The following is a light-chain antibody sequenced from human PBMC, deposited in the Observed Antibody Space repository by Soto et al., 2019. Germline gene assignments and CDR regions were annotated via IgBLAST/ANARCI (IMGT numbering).Light chain of an antibody. V-gene: IGKV3-20*01. Sequence: ESVLTQSPGTLSLSPGERVTLSCRASQSVNSSYLAWYQQKPGQPPRLLIYGASSRATGIPDRFSGSGSGTDFTLTISRLEPEDFAVYYCQQYSTSLALTFGGGTKVEIK. CDR2: GAS. J-gene: IGKJ4*01. CDR1: QSVNSSY. CDR3: QQYSTSLALT.